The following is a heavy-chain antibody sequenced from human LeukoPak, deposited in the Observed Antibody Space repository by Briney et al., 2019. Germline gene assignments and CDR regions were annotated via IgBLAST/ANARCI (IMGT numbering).Heavy chain of an antibody. CDR3: ARTTYYYDSSGYFTFDY. D-gene: IGHD3-22*01. CDR1: GGSISSGDYY. CDR2: IYYSGST. J-gene: IGHJ4*02. Sequence: SQTLSLTCTVSGGSISSGDYYWSGIRQPPRKGLEWIGYIYYSGSTYYNPSLKSRVTISVDTSKNQFSLKLSSVTAADTAVYYCARTTYYYDSSGYFTFDYWGQGTLVTVSS. V-gene: IGHV4-30-4*08.